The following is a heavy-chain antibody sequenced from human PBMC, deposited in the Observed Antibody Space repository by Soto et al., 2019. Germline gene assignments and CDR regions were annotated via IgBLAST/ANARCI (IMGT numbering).Heavy chain of an antibody. J-gene: IGHJ4*02. Sequence: ASVKVSCKPSANTFTSYGISWVRHAPGQGLEWMGWISAYNGNTNYAQKLQGRVTMTTDTSTSTAYTELRSLRSDDTAVYYCARDDDSSGYPYDYWGQGILVTVSS. D-gene: IGHD3-22*01. V-gene: IGHV1-18*01. CDR3: ARDDDSSGYPYDY. CDR2: ISAYNGNT. CDR1: ANTFTSYG.